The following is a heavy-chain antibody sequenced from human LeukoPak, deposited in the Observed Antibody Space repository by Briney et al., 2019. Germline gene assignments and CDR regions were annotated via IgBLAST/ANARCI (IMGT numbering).Heavy chain of an antibody. V-gene: IGHV4-59*01. J-gene: IGHJ4*02. CDR2: IYYSGST. D-gene: IGHD3-10*01. Sequence: SETLSLTCTVSGGSISNYYWNWIRQPPGEGLEWIGYIYYSGSTKYNPSLKSRVTISVDTSKNQFSLKLSSLSAADTAVYYCARDISDYGSGGYYFDYWGQGTLVTVSS. CDR3: ARDISDYGSGGYYFDY. CDR1: GGSISNYY.